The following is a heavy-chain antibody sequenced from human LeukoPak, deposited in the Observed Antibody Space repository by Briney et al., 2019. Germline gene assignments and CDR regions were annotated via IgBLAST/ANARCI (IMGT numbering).Heavy chain of an antibody. CDR2: IDPNSGGT. CDR3: ARDDYITMVRGVSGLVY. Sequence: ASVKVSCRASGYTFTGYYMHWVRQAPGQGLEWMGWIDPNSGGTNYAQKFQGGVTMTRDTSISTAYMELSRLRSDDTAVYYCARDDYITMVRGVSGLVYWGQGTLVTVSS. CDR1: GYTFTGYY. J-gene: IGHJ4*02. D-gene: IGHD3-10*01. V-gene: IGHV1-2*02.